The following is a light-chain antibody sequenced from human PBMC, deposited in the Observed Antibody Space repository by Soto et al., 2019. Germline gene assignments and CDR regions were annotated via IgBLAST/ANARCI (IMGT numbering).Light chain of an antibody. CDR2: GAS. CDR1: QSVSSSN. V-gene: IGKV3-20*01. Sequence: EIVLTQSPGTLSLSPGERATRTCRASQSVSSSNLAWYQQNPVQAPRLLIYGASSRATGIPDRFSGSGSGTDFTLTISRLEPEDFAVYYGQQYGSSPFGGGTKVEIK. J-gene: IGKJ4*01. CDR3: QQYGSSP.